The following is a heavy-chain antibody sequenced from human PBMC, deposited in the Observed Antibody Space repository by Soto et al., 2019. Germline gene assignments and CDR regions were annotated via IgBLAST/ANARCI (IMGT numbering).Heavy chain of an antibody. CDR1: GVSFSTYY. D-gene: IGHD2-15*01. V-gene: IGHV4-59*01. CDR3: ARDQGGPFDY. Sequence: SETLSLTCTVSGVSFSTYYWSWIRQAPGKGLEWIGYIYYSGSSNYNPSLKSRVTMSVDTSKNQLSLKLSSVTAADTAGYYCARDQGGPFDYWGQGTLVPVSS. CDR2: IYYSGSS. J-gene: IGHJ4*02.